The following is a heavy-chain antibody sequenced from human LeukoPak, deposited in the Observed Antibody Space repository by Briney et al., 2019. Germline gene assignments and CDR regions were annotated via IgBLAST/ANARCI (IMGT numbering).Heavy chain of an antibody. CDR2: ISSHSRYI. V-gene: IGHV3-21*01. CDR3: ARERRSVVITTHAFDI. CDR1: GFTFSSYS. J-gene: IGHJ3*02. Sequence: GRSLRLSCAASGFTFSSYSMNWVRQAPGKGLECVSSISSHSRYIYDPDSVTRRSTISRDNAKNALYLQMNSLRAEDTAVYYCARERRSVVITTHAFDIWGQGTMVTVSS. D-gene: IGHD3-22*01.